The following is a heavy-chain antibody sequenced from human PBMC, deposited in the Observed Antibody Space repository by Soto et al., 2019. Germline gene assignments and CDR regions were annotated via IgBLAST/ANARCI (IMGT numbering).Heavy chain of an antibody. CDR1: GGSFSGYY. CDR2: INHSGST. CDR3: ARVPGYSSSWSFDY. D-gene: IGHD6-13*01. V-gene: IGHV4-34*01. J-gene: IGHJ4*02. Sequence: SETLSLTCAVYGGSFSGYYWSWIRQPPGKGLEWIGEINHSGSTNYNPSLKSRVTISVDTSKNQFSLKLSSVTAADTAVYYCARVPGYSSSWSFDYWGQGTLVTVSS.